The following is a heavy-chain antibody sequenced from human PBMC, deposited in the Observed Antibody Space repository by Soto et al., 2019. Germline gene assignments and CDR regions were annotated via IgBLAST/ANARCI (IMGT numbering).Heavy chain of an antibody. D-gene: IGHD2-2*01. CDR2: IIPIFGTA. J-gene: IGHJ6*02. Sequence: QVQLVQSGAEVKKPGSSVKVSCKASGGTFSSYAISWVRQAPGHGLEWLGGIIPIFGTANYAQKFQGRVTITADESTSTAYMELSSLRSEDTAVYYCARVKPLPEGVYYYGMDVWGQGTTGTVAS. CDR3: ARVKPLPEGVYYYGMDV. CDR1: GGTFSSYA. V-gene: IGHV1-69*01.